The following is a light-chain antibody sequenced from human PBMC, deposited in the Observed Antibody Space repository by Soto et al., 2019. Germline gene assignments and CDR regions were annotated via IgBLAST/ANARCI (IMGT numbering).Light chain of an antibody. CDR3: SSYTSSSTVV. Sequence: QAVVTQPASVSGSPGQSITISCTGTSSDVGGYNYVSWYQQHPGKAPKLMIYEVNNRPSGVSWRFSGSKSGNTASLTISGLQAEDEADYYCSSYTSSSTVVFGGGTKLTVL. CDR1: SSDVGGYNY. J-gene: IGLJ2*01. V-gene: IGLV2-14*01. CDR2: EVN.